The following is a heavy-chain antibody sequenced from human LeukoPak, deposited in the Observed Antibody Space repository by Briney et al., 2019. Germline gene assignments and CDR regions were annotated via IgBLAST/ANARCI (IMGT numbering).Heavy chain of an antibody. J-gene: IGHJ4*02. V-gene: IGHV3-21*01. CDR2: ISSSSSYI. D-gene: IGHD4-17*01. CDR1: GFTFSSYG. CDR3: ARDYGDSPLYYFDY. Sequence: KAGGSLRLSCAASGFTFSSYGMNWVRQAPGKGLEWVSSISSSSSYIYYADSVKGRFTISRDNAKNSLYLQMNSLRAEDTAVYYCARDYGDSPLYYFDYWGQGTLVTVSS.